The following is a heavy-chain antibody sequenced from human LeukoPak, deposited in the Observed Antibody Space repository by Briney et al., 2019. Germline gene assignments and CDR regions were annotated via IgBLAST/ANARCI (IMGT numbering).Heavy chain of an antibody. D-gene: IGHD2-21*01. J-gene: IGHJ4*02. Sequence: PGGSLRLSCTASGFTFGSHAMTWVRQAAGKGLQWVSSITGSGKGAYYADSVKGRVTISSDNSNNTLFLQMDSLRAEDTAMYYCAKVRGEHLHLQDDFDYWGPGTLVTVSS. CDR1: GFTFGSHA. CDR3: AKVRGEHLHLQDDFDY. V-gene: IGHV3-23*01. CDR2: ITGSGKGA.